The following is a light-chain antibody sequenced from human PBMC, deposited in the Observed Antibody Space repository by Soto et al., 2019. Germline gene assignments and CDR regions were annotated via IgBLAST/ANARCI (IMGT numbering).Light chain of an antibody. V-gene: IGKV3D-15*01. J-gene: IGKJ1*01. CDR2: GAS. CDR1: QSVSGN. CDR3: QQYNNWPPT. Sequence: EIVMTQSPATLSVSPGERASLSCRASQSVSGNLAWYQQKPGQAPRVLIYGASTRATGIPARFSGSGSGTEFTLTISRLQSEDFAVYYCQQYNNWPPTFGQGNKVEIK.